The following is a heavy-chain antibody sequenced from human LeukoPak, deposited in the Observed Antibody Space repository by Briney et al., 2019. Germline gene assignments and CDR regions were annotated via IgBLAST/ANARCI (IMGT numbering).Heavy chain of an antibody. D-gene: IGHD2-2*02. Sequence: PGGSLRLSCAASGFTFSSNYMSWVRQAPGKGLEWVSVIYSGGSTYYADSVKGRFTISRDNSKNTLYLQMNSLRAEDTAVYYCARAQPTGYCSSTSCYTGAFDIWGQGTMVTVSS. CDR1: GFTFSSNY. CDR2: IYSGGST. J-gene: IGHJ3*02. CDR3: ARAQPTGYCSSTSCYTGAFDI. V-gene: IGHV3-53*01.